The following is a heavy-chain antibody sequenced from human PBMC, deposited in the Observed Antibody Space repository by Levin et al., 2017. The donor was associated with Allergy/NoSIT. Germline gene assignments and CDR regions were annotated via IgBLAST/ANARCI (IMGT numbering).Heavy chain of an antibody. CDR2: IYYSGST. D-gene: IGHD3-9*01. V-gene: IGHV4-39*07. CDR1: GGSISSSSYY. Sequence: PSETLSLTCTVSGGSISSSSYYWGWIRQPPGKGLEWIGSIYYSGSTYYNPSLKSRVTISVDTSKNQFSLKLSSVTAADTAVYYCARVPRSDWLLSYYFDYWGQGTLVTVSS. CDR3: ARVPRSDWLLSYYFDY. J-gene: IGHJ4*02.